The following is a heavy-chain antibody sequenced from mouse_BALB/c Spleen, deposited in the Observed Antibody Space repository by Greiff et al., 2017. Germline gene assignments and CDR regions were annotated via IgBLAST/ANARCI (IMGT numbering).Heavy chain of an antibody. CDR1: GYTFSSYW. V-gene: IGHV1-9*01. CDR2: ILPGSGST. CDR3: ARTYRYDVLYYFDY. J-gene: IGHJ2*01. D-gene: IGHD2-14*01. Sequence: QVQLQQSGAELMKPGASVKISCKATGYTFSSYWIEWVKQRPGHGLEWIGEILPGSGSTNYNEKFKGKATFTADTSSNTAYMQLSSLTSEDSAVYYCARTYRYDVLYYFDYWGQGTTLTVSS.